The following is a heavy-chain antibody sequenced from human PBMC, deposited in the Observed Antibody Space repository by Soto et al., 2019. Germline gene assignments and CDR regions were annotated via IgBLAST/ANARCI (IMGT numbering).Heavy chain of an antibody. Sequence: QLLLQESGPGLVKPSETLSLTCSVSGGPIRDSTYYWAWIRQPPGKSLEWIGTIFYAGGTFYTPSLTSRVTMSVDTSKNQFSLKLRSVTAADTAVYYCARQASGYYYGWFDPWGQGTLVTVSS. CDR2: IFYAGGT. CDR3: ARQASGYYYGWFDP. V-gene: IGHV4-39*01. J-gene: IGHJ5*02. CDR1: GGPIRDSTYY. D-gene: IGHD3-22*01.